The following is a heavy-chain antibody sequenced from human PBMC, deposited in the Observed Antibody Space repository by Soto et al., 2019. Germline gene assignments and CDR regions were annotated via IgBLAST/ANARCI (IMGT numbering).Heavy chain of an antibody. J-gene: IGHJ4*02. D-gene: IGHD2-15*01. CDR3: AVFYCSGGSCYDY. Sequence: ASVKVSCKASGYTFTSYYMHWVRQAPGQGLEWMGKINPSGGSTSYAQKFQGRVTMTRDTSTSTVCKELSSLRFEDPAVYYCAVFYCSGGSCYDYGGQETLVTVPS. V-gene: IGHV1-46*01. CDR2: INPSGGST. CDR1: GYTFTSYY.